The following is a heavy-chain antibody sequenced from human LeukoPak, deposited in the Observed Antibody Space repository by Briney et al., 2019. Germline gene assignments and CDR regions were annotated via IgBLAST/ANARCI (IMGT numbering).Heavy chain of an antibody. CDR3: TRDITMIRGLITYDAFDI. D-gene: IGHD3-10*01. J-gene: IGHJ3*02. Sequence: ASVKVSCKAFGYTFTSYYIHWVRQAPGQGLEWMGILNPSDSDTTYAQKFQGRVTMTRDTSTSTVYMELTSLRSEDTAVYYCTRDITMIRGLITYDAFDIWGQGTMVTVSS. CDR1: GYTFTSYY. V-gene: IGHV1-46*01. CDR2: LNPSDSDT.